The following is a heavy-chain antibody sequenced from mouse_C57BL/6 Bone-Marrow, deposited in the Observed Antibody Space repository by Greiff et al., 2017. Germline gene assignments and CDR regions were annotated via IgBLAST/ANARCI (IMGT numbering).Heavy chain of an antibody. CDR1: GYTFTSYW. V-gene: IGHV1-74*01. CDR2: IHPSDSDT. J-gene: IGHJ3*01. Sequence: VKLKQPGAELVKPGASVKVSCKASGYTFTSYWMHWVKQRPGQGLEWIGRIHPSDSDTNYNQKFKGKATLTVDKSSSTAYMQLSSLTSEDSAVYYCATISWFAYWGQGTLVTVSA. CDR3: ATISWFAY.